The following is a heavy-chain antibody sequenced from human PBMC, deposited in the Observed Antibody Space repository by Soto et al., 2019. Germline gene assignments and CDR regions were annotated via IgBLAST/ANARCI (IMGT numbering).Heavy chain of an antibody. Sequence: SETLSLTCTVSGGSISSSSYYWGWIRQPPGRGLEWIGSIYYSGSTYYNPSLKSRVTISVDTSKNQFSLKLSSVTAADTAVYYCARSYGSSSFFYWFDPWGQGTLVTVSS. CDR2: IYYSGST. J-gene: IGHJ5*02. CDR3: ARSYGSSSFFYWFDP. V-gene: IGHV4-39*01. D-gene: IGHD6-6*01. CDR1: GGSISSSSYY.